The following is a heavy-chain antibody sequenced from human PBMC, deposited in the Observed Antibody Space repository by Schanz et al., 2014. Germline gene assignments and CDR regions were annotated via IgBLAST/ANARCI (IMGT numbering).Heavy chain of an antibody. D-gene: IGHD4-17*01. CDR2: IYSSGST. Sequence: QVQLQESGPRLVKPSQTLSLTCTVSGGSISSGAYSWSWIRQPPGKRPEWIGYIYSSGSTYYNPSLKGRVSMSIDPSKNQFPLKLSSVAAADTAVYYCARDRGMTTSDYYYGMDVWGQGTTVTVSS. V-gene: IGHV4-30-4*07. CDR1: GGSISSGAYS. J-gene: IGHJ6*02. CDR3: ARDRGMTTSDYYYGMDV.